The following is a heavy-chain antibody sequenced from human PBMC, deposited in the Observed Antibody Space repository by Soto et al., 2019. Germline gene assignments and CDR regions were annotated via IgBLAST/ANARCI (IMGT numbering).Heavy chain of an antibody. CDR3: AKDRMDHNGVWDPFDI. D-gene: IGHD2-8*01. CDR1: GFTFSMYA. CDR2: IGGDGSDT. Sequence: EVQMLESGGGLAQPGGSLRLSCVASGFTFSMYAMNWVHQSPGKGLEWVSSIGGDGSDTYYADSVKGRFTISRDNSESTLILQMNSLISEDTAIYYCAKDRMDHNGVWDPFDIWGQGRMVTVSS. J-gene: IGHJ3*02. V-gene: IGHV3-23*01.